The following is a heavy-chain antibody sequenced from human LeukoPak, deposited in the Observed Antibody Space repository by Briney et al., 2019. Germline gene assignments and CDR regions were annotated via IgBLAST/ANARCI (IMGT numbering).Heavy chain of an antibody. CDR3: ARGDYHDRGGNPSAY. D-gene: IGHD2-15*01. CDR1: GFTFSIFI. J-gene: IGHJ4*02. CDR2: IGSSRYTI. Sequence: GGSLRLSCAASGFTFSIFIMNWVRQAPGKGLEWVSYIGSSRYTIYYADSVQGRFTISRDNARNSLFLQMNSLSDEDTALYYCARGDYHDRGGNPSAYWGQGTLVTVSS. V-gene: IGHV3-48*02.